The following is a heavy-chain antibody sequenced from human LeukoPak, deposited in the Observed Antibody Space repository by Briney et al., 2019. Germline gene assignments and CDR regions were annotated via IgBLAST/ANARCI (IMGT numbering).Heavy chain of an antibody. D-gene: IGHD6-13*01. Sequence: GGSLRLSCAASGFTFSSYAMSWVRQAPGKGLEWVSAISGSGGSTYYADSVKGRFTISRDNSKNTLYLQMNSLRAEDTAVYYCARFIAAAGSAFDIWGQGTMVTVSS. CDR2: ISGSGGST. J-gene: IGHJ3*02. CDR3: ARFIAAAGSAFDI. V-gene: IGHV3-23*01. CDR1: GFTFSSYA.